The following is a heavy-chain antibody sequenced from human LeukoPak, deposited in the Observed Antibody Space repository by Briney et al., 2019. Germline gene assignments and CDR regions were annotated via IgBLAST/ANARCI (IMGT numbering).Heavy chain of an antibody. CDR3: ARPSDSSGYFYYYYGMDV. Sequence: ASVKVSCKASGYTFTSYGISWVRQAPGQGLELMGWISAYNGNTNYAQKLQGRVTMTTDTSTSTAYMELRSLRSDDTAVYYCARPSDSSGYFYYYYGMDVWGQGTTVTVSS. CDR2: ISAYNGNT. V-gene: IGHV1-18*01. D-gene: IGHD3-22*01. CDR1: GYTFTSYG. J-gene: IGHJ6*02.